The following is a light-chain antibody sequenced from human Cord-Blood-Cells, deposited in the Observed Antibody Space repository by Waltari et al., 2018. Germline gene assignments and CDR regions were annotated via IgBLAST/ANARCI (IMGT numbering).Light chain of an antibody. V-gene: IGKV1-39*01. CDR3: QHSYSTPRMLT. CDR1: QSISSY. J-gene: IGKJ4*01. CDR2: AAS. Sequence: DIQMTQTPSSLSASVGDRVTITCRASQSISSYLNWYQQKPGKAPKLLIYAASSLQSGVPSRFSSSGSGTDFTLTISSLRPEEFATYFCQHSYSTPRMLTFGGGTKVEIK.